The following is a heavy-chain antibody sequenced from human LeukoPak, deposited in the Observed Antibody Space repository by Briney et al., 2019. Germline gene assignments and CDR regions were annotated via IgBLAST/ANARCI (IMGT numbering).Heavy chain of an antibody. CDR3: TRMTTGHDY. CDR2: INHSGYT. V-gene: IGHV4-34*01. Sequence: SETLSLTCAVAGVSFDDYYWSWVRQTPGKGLEWIGEINHSGYTNDSPSLKSRVTLSIDTSRKQFSLNLRSVTVADAGIYYCTRMTTGHDYWGQGTLVTVSS. D-gene: IGHD4-17*01. CDR1: GVSFDDYY. J-gene: IGHJ4*02.